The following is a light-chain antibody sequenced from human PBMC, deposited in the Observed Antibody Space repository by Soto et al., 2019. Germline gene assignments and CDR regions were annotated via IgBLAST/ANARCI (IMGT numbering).Light chain of an antibody. V-gene: IGLV1-40*01. Sequence: QAVVTQPPSVSGAPGQRVTISCTGSNSNIGAGYDVHWYQQFPGTAPKLLILANSNRPSGVPDRFSGSKSGTSASLAITGLQTEDEADYYCQSYDSSLSGVIFGGGTQLTVL. J-gene: IGLJ2*01. CDR2: ANS. CDR3: QSYDSSLSGVI. CDR1: NSNIGAGYD.